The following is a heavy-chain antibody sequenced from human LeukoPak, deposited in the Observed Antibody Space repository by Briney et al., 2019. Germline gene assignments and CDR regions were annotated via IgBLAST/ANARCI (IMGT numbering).Heavy chain of an antibody. D-gene: IGHD3-3*01. V-gene: IGHV1-2*02. CDR1: GYTFTGYY. Sequence: GASVKVSCKASGYTFTGYYMHWVRQAPGQGLEWMGWINPNSGGTNYAQKFQGRVTMTRDTSISTAYMELSRLRSDDTAVYYCAKDVQRASRITIFGVVIALNYMDVWGKGTTVTVSS. J-gene: IGHJ6*03. CDR3: AKDVQRASRITIFGVVIALNYMDV. CDR2: INPNSGGT.